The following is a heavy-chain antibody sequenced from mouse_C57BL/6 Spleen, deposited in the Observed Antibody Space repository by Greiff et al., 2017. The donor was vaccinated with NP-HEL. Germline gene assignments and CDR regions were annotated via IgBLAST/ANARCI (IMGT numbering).Heavy chain of an antibody. CDR3: ARLYDYDEGFAY. CDR2: ISSGSSTL. CDR1: GFTFSDYG. V-gene: IGHV5-17*01. Sequence: EVQLVESGGGLVKPGGSLKLSCAASGFTFSDYGMHWVRQAPEKGLELVAYISSGSSTLYYADTVKGRFTISRDNAKNTLFMQMTSLRSEDTAMYYCARLYDYDEGFAYWGQGTLVTVSA. D-gene: IGHD2-4*01. J-gene: IGHJ3*01.